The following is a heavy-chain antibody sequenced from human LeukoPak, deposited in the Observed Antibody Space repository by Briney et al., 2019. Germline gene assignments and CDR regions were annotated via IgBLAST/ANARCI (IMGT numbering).Heavy chain of an antibody. D-gene: IGHD6-13*01. CDR1: GGPISGFY. J-gene: IGHJ4*02. Sequence: SETLSLTCSVSGGPISGFYWSWIRQPPGKGLEWIGYIYHSGSTYYNPSLKSRVTISVDTSKNQFSLKLSSVTAADTAVYYCARHPAAAGFDYWGQGTLVTVSS. CDR2: IYHSGST. V-gene: IGHV4-59*08. CDR3: ARHPAAAGFDY.